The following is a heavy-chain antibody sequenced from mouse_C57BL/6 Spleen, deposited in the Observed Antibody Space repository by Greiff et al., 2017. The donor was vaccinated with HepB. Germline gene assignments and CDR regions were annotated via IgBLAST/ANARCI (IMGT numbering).Heavy chain of an antibody. CDR3: ARGGPTGTDY. CDR1: GFTFSSYA. CDR2: ISDGGSYT. V-gene: IGHV5-4*03. D-gene: IGHD4-1*02. Sequence: EVNLVESGGGLVKPGGSLKLSCAASGFTFSSYAMSWVRQTPEKRLEWVATISDGGSYTYYPDNVKGRFTISRDNAKNNLYLQMSHLKSEDTAMYYCARGGPTGTDYWGQGTTLTVSS. J-gene: IGHJ2*01.